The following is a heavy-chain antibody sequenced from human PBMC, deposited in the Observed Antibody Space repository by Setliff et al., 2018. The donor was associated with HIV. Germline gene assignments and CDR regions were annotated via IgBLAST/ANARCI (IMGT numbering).Heavy chain of an antibody. Sequence: GGSLRLSCAASGSTFSSYAMGGGRQGPGKGLEWVSAISGSGGSTYYADSVKGRFTISRDNSKNTLYLQMNSLKAEDTAVYYCAKPLTQWGVSPYHYAVDVWGQGTTVTVSS. CDR1: GSTFSSYA. D-gene: IGHD1-26*01. CDR2: ISGSGGST. J-gene: IGHJ6*02. CDR3: AKPLTQWGVSPYHYAVDV. V-gene: IGHV3-23*01.